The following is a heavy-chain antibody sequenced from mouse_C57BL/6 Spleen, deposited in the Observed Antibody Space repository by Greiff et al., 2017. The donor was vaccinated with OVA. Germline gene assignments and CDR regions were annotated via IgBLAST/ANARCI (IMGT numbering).Heavy chain of an antibody. CDR3: ARRGYGSSYEFAY. J-gene: IGHJ3*01. D-gene: IGHD1-1*01. CDR1: GYAFTNYL. V-gene: IGHV1-54*01. Sequence: VQLQQSGAELVRPGTSVKVSCKASGYAFTNYLIEWVKQRPGQGLEWIGVINPGSGGTNYNEKFKGKATLTADKSSSTAYMQLSSLTSEDSAVYFCARRGYGSSYEFAYWGQGTLVTVSA. CDR2: INPGSGGT.